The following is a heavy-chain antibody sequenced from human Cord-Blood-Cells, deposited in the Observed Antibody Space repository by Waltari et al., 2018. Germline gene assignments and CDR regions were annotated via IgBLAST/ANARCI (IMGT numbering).Heavy chain of an antibody. CDR1: GGSNSCGRYY. J-gene: IGHJ4*02. CDR3: ARAFSSIAARYFDY. D-gene: IGHD6-6*01. V-gene: IGHV4-61*09. Sequence: QVQLQESGPGLVKPSQTLSLTCTVSGGSNSCGRYYWSWIRQPAGKGLEWIGYIYTSGSTNYNPSLKSRVTISVDTSKNQFSLKLSSVTAADTAVYYCARAFSSIAARYFDYWGQGTLVTVSS. CDR2: IYTSGST.